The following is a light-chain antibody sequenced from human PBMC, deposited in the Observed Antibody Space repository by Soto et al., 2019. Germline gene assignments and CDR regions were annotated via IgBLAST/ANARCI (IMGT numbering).Light chain of an antibody. V-gene: IGKV1-27*01. Sequence: DIQLTQSPSSLSASVGDRVTITCRASQAISTYLVWYQQKPGTVPKLLIFAASTLQSGVPSRFSVSGSGTDFTLTISSLQPEDVATYYCQNYNGAPWTFGQGTKVEIK. CDR3: QNYNGAPWT. CDR1: QAISTY. J-gene: IGKJ1*01. CDR2: AAS.